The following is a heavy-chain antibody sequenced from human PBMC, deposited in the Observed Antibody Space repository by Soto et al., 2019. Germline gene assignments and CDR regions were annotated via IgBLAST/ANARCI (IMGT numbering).Heavy chain of an antibody. CDR3: ASLDYDILTGYYSHDAFDI. Sequence: GGSLRLSCAASGFTFSSYGMHWVRQAPGKGLEWVAVIWYDGSNKYYADSVKGRFTISRDNSKNTLYLQMNSLRAEDTAVYYCASLDYDILTGYYSHDAFDIWGQGTMVTVSS. V-gene: IGHV3-33*01. D-gene: IGHD3-9*01. J-gene: IGHJ3*02. CDR2: IWYDGSNK. CDR1: GFTFSSYG.